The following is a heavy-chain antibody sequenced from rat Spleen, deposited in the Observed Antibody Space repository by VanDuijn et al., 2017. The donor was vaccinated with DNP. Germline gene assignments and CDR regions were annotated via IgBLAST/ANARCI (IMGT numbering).Heavy chain of an antibody. CDR2: ITTSGGDT. V-gene: IGHV5-31*01. CDR3: ARHDGYFGYYPAY. J-gene: IGHJ3*01. Sequence: EVQLVESGGGLVQPGRSLKLSCVASGFTFNNYWMTWIRQVPGKGLEWVASITTSGGDTYYPDSVKGRFTISRDNAKNTQYLQMDSLRSEDTATYYCARHDGYFGYYPAYWGQGTLVTVSS. D-gene: IGHD4-4*01. CDR1: GFTFNNYW.